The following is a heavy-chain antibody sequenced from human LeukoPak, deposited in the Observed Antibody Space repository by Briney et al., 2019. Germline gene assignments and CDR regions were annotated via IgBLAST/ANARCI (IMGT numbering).Heavy chain of an antibody. D-gene: IGHD1-26*01. CDR2: INPNSGGT. J-gene: IGHJ4*02. Sequence: GASVKVSCKASGYTFTGYYMHWVRQAPGQGLEWMGWINPNSGGTNYAQKFQGRVTMTRDTSISTAYMELSRLRSDDTAVYYCARHPWYSGGHFDYWGQGTLVTVSS. CDR1: GYTFTGYY. V-gene: IGHV1-2*02. CDR3: ARHPWYSGGHFDY.